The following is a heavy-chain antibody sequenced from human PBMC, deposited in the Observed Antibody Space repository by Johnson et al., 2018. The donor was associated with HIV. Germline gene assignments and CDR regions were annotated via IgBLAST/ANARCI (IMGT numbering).Heavy chain of an antibody. J-gene: IGHJ3*02. Sequence: VQLVESGGGLVQPGGSLRLSCAASGFTFSSYAMSWVRQAPGKGLEWVSAISGSGGSTYYADSVKGRFTISRDNSKNTLYLQMNSLRAEDTAVYYCAGAPTYYNFWSGTSGAFDIWGQGTMVTVSS. CDR1: GFTFSSYA. V-gene: IGHV3-23*04. CDR2: ISGSGGST. D-gene: IGHD3-3*01. CDR3: AGAPTYYNFWSGTSGAFDI.